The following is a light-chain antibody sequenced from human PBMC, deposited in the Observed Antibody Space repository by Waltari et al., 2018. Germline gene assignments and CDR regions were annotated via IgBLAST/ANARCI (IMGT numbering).Light chain of an antibody. J-gene: IGLJ2*01. CDR2: EYN. Sequence: NFMMPQLHSVSESPGKNVTSSCTRRSRSIARHYVQGYQQRPGRAHTTMIYEYNKRPSGVPDLFSGSIDSSANSASLTISGLKTEDEADYYCQSYDTGNQVFGGGTKLTVL. CDR1: SRSIARHY. V-gene: IGLV6-57*03. CDR3: QSYDTGNQV.